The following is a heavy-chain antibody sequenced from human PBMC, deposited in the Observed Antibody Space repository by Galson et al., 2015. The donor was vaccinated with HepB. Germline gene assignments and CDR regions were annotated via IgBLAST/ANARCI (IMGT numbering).Heavy chain of an antibody. CDR3: AKAHSLYYYDSSGYYYDY. D-gene: IGHD3-22*01. CDR1: GYTFTSYA. CDR2: INAGNGNT. V-gene: IGHV1-3*01. J-gene: IGHJ4*02. Sequence: SVKVSCKASGYTFTSYAMHWVRQAPGQRLEWMGWINAGNGNTKYSQKFQGRVTITRDTSTSTAYMELSSLRSEDTAVYYCAKAHSLYYYDSSGYYYDYWGQGTLVTVSS.